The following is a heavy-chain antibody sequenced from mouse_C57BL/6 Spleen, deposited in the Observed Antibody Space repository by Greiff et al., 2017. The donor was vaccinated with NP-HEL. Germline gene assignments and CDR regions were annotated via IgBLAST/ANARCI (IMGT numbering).Heavy chain of an antibody. J-gene: IGHJ3*01. CDR1: GYTFTSYW. D-gene: IGHD2-3*01. Sequence: VKLQQPGAELVRPGSSVKLSCKASGYTFTSYWMHWVKQRPIQGLEWIGNIDPSDSETHYNQKFKDKATLTVDKSSSTAYMQLSSLTSEDSAVYYCARSFYDGYYSFAYWGQGTLVTVSA. CDR3: ARSFYDGYYSFAY. V-gene: IGHV1-52*01. CDR2: IDPSDSET.